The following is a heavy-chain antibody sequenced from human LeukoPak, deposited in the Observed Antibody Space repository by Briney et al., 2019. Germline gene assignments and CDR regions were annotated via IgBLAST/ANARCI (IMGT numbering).Heavy chain of an antibody. CDR1: GYTFTSYY. CDR3: ARSHLGDGVVITDMDV. V-gene: IGHV1-46*01. J-gene: IGHJ6*03. CDR2: INPSGGST. Sequence: ASVKVSCKASGYTFTSYYMHWVRQAPGQGLEWMEIINPSGGSTSYAQKFQGRVTMTRDMSTSTVYMELSSLRSEDTAVYYCARSHLGDGVVITDMDVWGKGTTVTVSS. D-gene: IGHD3-3*01.